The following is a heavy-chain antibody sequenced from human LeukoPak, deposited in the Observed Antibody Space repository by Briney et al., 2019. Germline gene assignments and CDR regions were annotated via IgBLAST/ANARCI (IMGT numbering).Heavy chain of an antibody. Sequence: SETLSLTCTVSGGSISSYYWSWIRQPPGKGLEWIGHIFSSGSTNYNPSLKSRVAMSVDTSKNQFSLKLSSVTAADTAVYYCAREQCSSSSCYLDVWGQGTMVTVSS. J-gene: IGHJ6*02. CDR3: AREQCSSSSCYLDV. D-gene: IGHD2-2*01. CDR2: IFSSGST. CDR1: GGSISSYY. V-gene: IGHV4-4*07.